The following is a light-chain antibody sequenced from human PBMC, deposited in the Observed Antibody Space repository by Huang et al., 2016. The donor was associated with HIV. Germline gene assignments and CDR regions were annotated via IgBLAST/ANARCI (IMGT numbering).Light chain of an antibody. CDR3: QQYYNYPYT. V-gene: IGKV1-8*01. CDR2: TVS. Sequence: AIRIIQSPSSLSASTGDRVTITCRASQDIGSYLAWYQQKPGKAPKLLIYTVSTLQSGGPSRFNGSGSGTDFTLTIGCLQSEDFATYYCQQYYNYPYTFGQGTKLEIK. CDR1: QDIGSY. J-gene: IGKJ2*01.